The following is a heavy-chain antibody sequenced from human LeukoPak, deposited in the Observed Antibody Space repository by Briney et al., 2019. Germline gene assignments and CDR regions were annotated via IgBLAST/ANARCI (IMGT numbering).Heavy chain of an antibody. D-gene: IGHD2-21*01. CDR3: ARELLGGGDLAVDVYFQH. J-gene: IGHJ1*01. Sequence: PGRSLRLSCAASGFTFSSYGMHWVRQAPGKGLEWVAVIWYDGSNKYYADSVKGRFTISRDNSKNTLYLQMNSLRAEDTAVYYCARELLGGGDLAVDVYFQHWGQGTLVTVSS. CDR1: GFTFSSYG. CDR2: IWYDGSNK. V-gene: IGHV3-33*01.